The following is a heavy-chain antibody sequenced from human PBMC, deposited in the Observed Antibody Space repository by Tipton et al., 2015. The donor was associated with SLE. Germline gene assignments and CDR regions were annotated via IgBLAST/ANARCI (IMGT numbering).Heavy chain of an antibody. Sequence: TLSLTCAVYGGSFSGYYWSWIRQPPGKGLEWIGEITHSGSTYYNPSLKSRVTISVDTSKNQFSLKLSSVTAADTAVYYCARDPGYWGQGTLVTVSS. CDR1: GGSFSGYY. D-gene: IGHD7-27*01. V-gene: IGHV4-34*01. CDR2: ITHSGST. J-gene: IGHJ4*02. CDR3: ARDPGY.